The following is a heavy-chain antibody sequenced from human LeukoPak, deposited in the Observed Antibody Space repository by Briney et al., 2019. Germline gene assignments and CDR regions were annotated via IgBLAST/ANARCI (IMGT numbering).Heavy chain of an antibody. Sequence: SETLSLTCAVYGGSFSGYYWSWIRQPPGKGLEWIGEINHSGSTNYNPSLKSRVTISVDTSKNQFSLKLSSVTAADTAVYYRARGGRRSVITVVVVAAKHWFDPWGQGTLVTVSS. J-gene: IGHJ5*02. CDR2: INHSGST. CDR1: GGSFSGYY. CDR3: ARGGRRSVITVVVVAAKHWFDP. V-gene: IGHV4-34*01. D-gene: IGHD2-15*01.